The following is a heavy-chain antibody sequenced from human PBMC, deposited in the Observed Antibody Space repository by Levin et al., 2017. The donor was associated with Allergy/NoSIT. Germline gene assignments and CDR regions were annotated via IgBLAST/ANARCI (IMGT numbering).Heavy chain of an antibody. J-gene: IGHJ1*01. CDR1: GGSISSGGYY. CDR2: IYYSGST. CDR3: ARADISIAAAGKLFRH. D-gene: IGHD6-13*01. Sequence: SQTLSLTCTVSGGSISSGGYYWSWIRQHPGKGLEWIGYIYYSGSTYYNPSLKSRVTISVDTSKNQFSLKLSSVTAADTAVYYCARADISIAAAGKLFRHWGQGTLVTVSS. V-gene: IGHV4-31*03.